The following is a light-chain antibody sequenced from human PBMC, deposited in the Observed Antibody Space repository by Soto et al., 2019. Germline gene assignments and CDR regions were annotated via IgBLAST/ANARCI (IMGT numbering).Light chain of an antibody. V-gene: IGLV2-14*01. J-gene: IGLJ1*01. Sequence: QSVLTQPASVSGSPGQSITISCTGTSNDVGGYNYASWFQQHPGKAPKLMIYEVSNRPSGVSDRFSGSRSGNTASLTISGLQAEDEADYYCSSYTSSSLYVFGTGTKVTV. CDR2: EVS. CDR1: SNDVGGYNY. CDR3: SSYTSSSLYV.